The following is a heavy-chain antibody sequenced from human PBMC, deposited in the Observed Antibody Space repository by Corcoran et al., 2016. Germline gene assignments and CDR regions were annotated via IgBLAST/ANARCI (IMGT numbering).Heavy chain of an antibody. CDR1: GDSVSSNSAA. V-gene: IGHV6-1*01. Sequence: QVQLQQSGPGLVKPSQTLSLTCAISGDSVSSNSAAWNWIRQSPSSGLEWLGRTYYRSKWYNDYAVSVKSRITINPDTSKNQFSLQLNSVTPEDTAVYYWARDQYCSSTSCYRPYYYGMDVWGQGTTVTVSS. D-gene: IGHD2-2*01. CDR3: ARDQYCSSTSCYRPYYYGMDV. J-gene: IGHJ6*02. CDR2: TYYRSKWYN.